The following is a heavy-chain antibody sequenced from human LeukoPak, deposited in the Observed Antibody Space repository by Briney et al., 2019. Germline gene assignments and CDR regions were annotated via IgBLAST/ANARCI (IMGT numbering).Heavy chain of an antibody. V-gene: IGHV3-30*18. CDR2: ISYDGSNK. CDR1: GFTFSNYG. Sequence: GGSLRLSCAASGFTFSNYGMHWVRQAPGKGLEWVAVISYDGSNKYYADSVKGRFTISRDNSKNTLYLQMNSLRAEDTAVYYCAKDVLSYGSYWGQGTLVTVSS. D-gene: IGHD5-18*01. CDR3: AKDVLSYGSY. J-gene: IGHJ4*02.